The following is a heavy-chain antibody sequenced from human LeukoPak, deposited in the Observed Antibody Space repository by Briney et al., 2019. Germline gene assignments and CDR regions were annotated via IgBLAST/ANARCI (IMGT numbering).Heavy chain of an antibody. D-gene: IGHD6-13*01. CDR1: GFTFSDYY. Sequence: GGSLRLSCAASGFTFSDYYMSWIRQAPGKGLEWVSYISSSGSTIYYADSVKGRFTISRDNAKNSLYLQMNSLRAEDTAVYYCARDSSSWYSSGYYFDYWGQGTLVTVSS. J-gene: IGHJ4*02. V-gene: IGHV3-11*04. CDR3: ARDSSSWYSSGYYFDY. CDR2: ISSSGSTI.